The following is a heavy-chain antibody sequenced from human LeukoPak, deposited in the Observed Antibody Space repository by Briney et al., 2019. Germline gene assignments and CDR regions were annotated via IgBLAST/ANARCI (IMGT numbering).Heavy chain of an antibody. Sequence: GGSLRLSCAASGFTFSSYSMNWVRQAPGKGLEWVSSISSSSSYIYYADSVKGRFTISRDNSKNTLYLQMNSLRAEDTAVYYCAKGRTVLVTAGIFDYWGQGTLVTVSS. D-gene: IGHD2-21*02. CDR1: GFTFSSYS. CDR3: AKGRTVLVTAGIFDY. J-gene: IGHJ4*02. CDR2: ISSSSSYI. V-gene: IGHV3-21*01.